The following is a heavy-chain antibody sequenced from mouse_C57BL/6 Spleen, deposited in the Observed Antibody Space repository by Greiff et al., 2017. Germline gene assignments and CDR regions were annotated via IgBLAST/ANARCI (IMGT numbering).Heavy chain of an antibody. V-gene: IGHV1-59*01. CDR2: IDPSDSYT. CDR1: GYTFPSYW. Sequence: QVQLQPPGAELVRPGTSVKLSCKASGYTFPSYWMHWVKQRPGQGLEWIGVIDPSDSYTNYNQKFKGKATLTVDTSSSTSYMQLSSLTSEDSAVYYCARAGNEGCLAYWCQGTLVTVSA. J-gene: IGHJ3*01. CDR3: ARAGNEGCLAY.